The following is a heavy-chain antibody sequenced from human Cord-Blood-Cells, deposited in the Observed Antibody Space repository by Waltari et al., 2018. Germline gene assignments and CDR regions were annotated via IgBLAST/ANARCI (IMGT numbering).Heavy chain of an antibody. V-gene: IGHV1-2*06. Sequence: QVQLVQSGAEVKKPGASVKVSCKASGYTFTGYYMHWVRQAPGQGLEWMGQINPNRGGTNYAQKFQGRVTMTRDTSISTAYMELSRLRSDDTAVYYCASGTIRTGMDVWGQGTTVTVSS. D-gene: IGHD3-3*01. J-gene: IGHJ6*02. CDR1: GYTFTGYY. CDR2: INPNRGGT. CDR3: ASGTIRTGMDV.